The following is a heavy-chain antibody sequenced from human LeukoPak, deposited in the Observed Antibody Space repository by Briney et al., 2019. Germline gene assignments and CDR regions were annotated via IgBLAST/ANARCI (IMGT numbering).Heavy chain of an antibody. Sequence: SETLSLTCSVSDDSITMYYWTWIRQPPGKGLEWIGYVDHTGSTNFNPSLNGRVSISRDTTKNLFSLKLSSVTAADTAVYYCARGGFYYDSSGYQYYFDYWGQGTLVTVSS. J-gene: IGHJ4*02. D-gene: IGHD3-22*01. CDR2: VDHTGST. CDR1: DDSITMYY. CDR3: ARGGFYYDSSGYQYYFDY. V-gene: IGHV4-59*01.